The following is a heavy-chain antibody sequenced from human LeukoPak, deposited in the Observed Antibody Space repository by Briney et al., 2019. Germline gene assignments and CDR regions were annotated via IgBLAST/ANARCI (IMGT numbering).Heavy chain of an antibody. D-gene: IGHD1-7*01. V-gene: IGHV1-8*01. CDR3: ARGITGTTFYYYYYMDV. J-gene: IGHJ6*03. CDR2: MNPNSGNT. Sequence: ASVKVSCKASGYTFTSYDINWVRQATGQGLEWMGWMNPNSGNTGYAQKFQGRVTMTRNTSISTAYMELSSLRSEDTAVYYFARGITGTTFYYYYYMDVWGKGTTVTVSS. CDR1: GYTFTSYD.